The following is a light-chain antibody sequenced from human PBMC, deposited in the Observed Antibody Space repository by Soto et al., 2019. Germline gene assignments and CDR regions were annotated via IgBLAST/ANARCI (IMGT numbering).Light chain of an antibody. Sequence: ENVMTQSPATLSVYPGERATLSCRASQSVSSNLAWYQQKPGQAPRLLIYGASTRATGIPDRFSGSGSGTDFTLTISRLEPEDFAVYYCQQYGSSGTFGQGAKVDI. V-gene: IGKV3-20*01. CDR2: GAS. CDR1: QSVSSN. J-gene: IGKJ1*01. CDR3: QQYGSSGT.